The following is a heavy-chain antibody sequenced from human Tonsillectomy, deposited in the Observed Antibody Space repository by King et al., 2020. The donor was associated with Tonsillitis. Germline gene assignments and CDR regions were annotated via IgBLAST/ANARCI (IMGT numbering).Heavy chain of an antibody. V-gene: IGHV4-59*08. CDR2: IYYSGST. J-gene: IGHJ4*02. Sequence: QLQESGPGLVKPSETLSLTCTVSGGSLSSYYWSWIRQPPRKGLEWIGYIYYSGSTDYTPSLKSRVTISVDTSNNQFSLKLSSVTAADTAIYYCVRHLRSGNYVYDRGYFDYWGQGILVTVSS. CDR3: VRHLRSGNYVYDRGYFDY. D-gene: IGHD1-26*01. CDR1: GGSLSSYY.